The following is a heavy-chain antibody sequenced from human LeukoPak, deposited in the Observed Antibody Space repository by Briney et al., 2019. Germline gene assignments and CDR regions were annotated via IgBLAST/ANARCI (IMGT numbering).Heavy chain of an antibody. J-gene: IGHJ4*02. CDR3: ARVGGSYHFDY. D-gene: IGHD1-26*01. CDR2: ISSNGGST. CDR1: GFTFSSYA. V-gene: IGHV3-64*01. Sequence: GGSLRLSCAASGFTFSSYAMHWVRQAPGKGLEYVSAISSNGGSTYYANSVKGRFTISRDNSKNTLYLQMGSLRAEDMAVYYCARVGGSYHFDYWGQGTLVTVSS.